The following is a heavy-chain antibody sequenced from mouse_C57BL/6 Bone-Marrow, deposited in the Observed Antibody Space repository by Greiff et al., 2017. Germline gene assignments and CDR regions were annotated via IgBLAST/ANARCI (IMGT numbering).Heavy chain of an antibody. Sequence: VKLQESGAELARPGASVKLSCKASGYTFTSYGISWVKQRPGQGLEWIGEIYPRSGNTYYNEKFKGKATLTADKSSSTAYMELRSLTSEDSAVYFCARNLPGIAMDYWGKGTSVTVSS. CDR3: ARNLPGIAMDY. J-gene: IGHJ4*01. CDR2: IYPRSGNT. D-gene: IGHD4-1*01. CDR1: GYTFTSYG. V-gene: IGHV1-81*01.